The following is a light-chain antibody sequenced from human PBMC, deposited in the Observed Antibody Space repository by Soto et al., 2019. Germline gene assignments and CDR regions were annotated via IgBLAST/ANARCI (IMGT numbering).Light chain of an antibody. V-gene: IGKV1-12*01. CDR3: QQYYSYPAIT. CDR2: AAS. Sequence: DIQLTQSPSSVSASVGDRVTITCRASQGGRSCLAWYQQKPGKAPKLLIYAASTLQSGVPSRFSGSGSGTDFTLTISCLQSEDFATYYCQQYYSYPAITFGQGTRLEIK. J-gene: IGKJ5*01. CDR1: QGGRSC.